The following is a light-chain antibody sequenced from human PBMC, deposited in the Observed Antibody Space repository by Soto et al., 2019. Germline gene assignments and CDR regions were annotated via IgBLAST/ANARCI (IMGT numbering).Light chain of an antibody. CDR2: GAS. V-gene: IGKV3-20*01. J-gene: IGKJ1*01. CDR1: QSVSSSY. CDR3: QQYGSSPWT. Sequence: IVLTQSPGTLSLSPGERATLSCRASQSVSSSYLAWYQHKPGQAPRLLIYGASSRATGIPDRFSGSGSGTDFTLTISRLGPEDFAVYYCQQYGSSPWTFGQGTKVEIK.